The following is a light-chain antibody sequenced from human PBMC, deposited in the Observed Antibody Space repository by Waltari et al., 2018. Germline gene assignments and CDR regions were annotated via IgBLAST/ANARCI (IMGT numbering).Light chain of an antibody. CDR2: GAS. CDR3: QHYVRLPAT. Sequence: EIVLTQSPGTLSLSPGERPTLSCRASQSVGGTLAWYQQKPGEAPRLLMYGASIRPPGTPARFSGNGSGTDVSFTISRLKPEDFEVYYCQHYVRLPATFGAGTKVEIK. J-gene: IGKJ1*01. CDR1: QSVGGTL. V-gene: IGKV3-20*01.